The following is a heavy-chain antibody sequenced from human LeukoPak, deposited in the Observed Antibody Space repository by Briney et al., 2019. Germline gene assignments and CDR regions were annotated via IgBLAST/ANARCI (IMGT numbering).Heavy chain of an antibody. D-gene: IGHD3-10*01. Sequence: GGSLRLSCAASGFTFSSYGMHWVRQAPGKGLEWVAFIRYDGSNKYYAGSVKGRFTISRDNSKNTLYLQMNSLRAEDTAVYYCAKDLNLVRGVVITKRRGGYFDYWGQGTLVTVSS. CDR2: IRYDGSNK. CDR3: AKDLNLVRGVVITKRRGGYFDY. CDR1: GFTFSSYG. J-gene: IGHJ4*02. V-gene: IGHV3-30*02.